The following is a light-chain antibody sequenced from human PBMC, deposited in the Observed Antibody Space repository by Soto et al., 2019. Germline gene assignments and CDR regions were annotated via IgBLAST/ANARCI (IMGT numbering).Light chain of an antibody. J-gene: IGLJ1*01. V-gene: IGLV2-14*01. CDR1: SSDVAGYNY. CDR3: SSYTSSSTYV. CDR2: DVT. Sequence: QSALTQPASVSGSPGQSITISCTGTSSDVAGYNYVSWYQQHPNKAPKFMIYDVTNRPSGVSNRFSGSKSGNTASLTISGLQAEDEADYYCSSYTSSSTYVFGTGTQLTVL.